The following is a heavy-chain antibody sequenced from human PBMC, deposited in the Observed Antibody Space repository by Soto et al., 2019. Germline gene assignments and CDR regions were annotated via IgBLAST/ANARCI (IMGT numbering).Heavy chain of an antibody. V-gene: IGHV1-8*01. Sequence: EASVKVSCKASGYTFSTYNINWVRQAPGQGPEWMGRVSPNSGTTGYAQKFQGRLTMTRDTSITTAYMELSSLTSEDTAVYYCASWAGYSKWGQGTLVTVSS. CDR1: GYTFSTYN. CDR2: VSPNSGTT. J-gene: IGHJ4*02. D-gene: IGHD3-9*01. CDR3: ASWAGYSK.